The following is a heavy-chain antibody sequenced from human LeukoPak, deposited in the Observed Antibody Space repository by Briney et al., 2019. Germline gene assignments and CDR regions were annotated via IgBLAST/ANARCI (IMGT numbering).Heavy chain of an antibody. CDR2: INPNSGGT. CDR3: ARDLSYYDFWSGYLRDY. D-gene: IGHD3-3*01. Sequence: ASVKVSCEASGYTFTGYYMHWVRQAPGQGLEWMGWINPNSGGTNYAQKFQGRVTMTRDTSISTAYMELSRLRSDDTAVYYCARDLSYYDFWSGYLRDYWGQGTLVTVSS. J-gene: IGHJ4*02. V-gene: IGHV1-2*02. CDR1: GYTFTGYY.